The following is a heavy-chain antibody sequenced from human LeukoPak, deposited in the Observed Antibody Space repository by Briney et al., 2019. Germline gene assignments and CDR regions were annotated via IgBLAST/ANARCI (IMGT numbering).Heavy chain of an antibody. CDR3: ARRLVNDADSQVSDD. CDR2: INDRGNT. J-gene: IGHJ4*02. Sequence: PSETLSLTCAVYSGSFNGDYWSWIRQFPGKGVEWIGEINDRGNTNYNPSLKSRVPLSVDTSKNQFSLRLGSVTAADTAVYYCARRLVNDADSQVSDDWGQGILVTVSS. V-gene: IGHV4-34*01. D-gene: IGHD6-19*01. CDR1: SGSFNGDY.